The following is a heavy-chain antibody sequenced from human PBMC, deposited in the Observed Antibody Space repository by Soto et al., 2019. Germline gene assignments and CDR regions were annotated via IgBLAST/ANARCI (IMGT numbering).Heavy chain of an antibody. V-gene: IGHV1-2*04. Sequence: GASVKVSCKASGYTFTGYYMHWVRQAPGQGLEWMGWINPNSGGTNYAQKFQGWVTMTRDTSISTAYMELSRLRSDDTAVYYCARDCGGSCYWDCGMDVWGQGTTVTVSS. CDR3: ARDCGGSCYWDCGMDV. CDR2: INPNSGGT. CDR1: GYTFTGYY. J-gene: IGHJ6*02. D-gene: IGHD2-15*01.